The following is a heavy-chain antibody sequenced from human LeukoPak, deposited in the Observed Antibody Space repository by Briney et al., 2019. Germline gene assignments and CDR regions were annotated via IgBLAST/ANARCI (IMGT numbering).Heavy chain of an antibody. D-gene: IGHD6-19*01. CDR3: TRHPLAGNLVDFFDY. Sequence: PGGSLRLSCAASGFTFSGSAMHWFRQASGKGLEWVGRIRSKANSYATAYAASVKGRFTISRDDSKNTAYLQMNSLKTEDTAVYYCTRHPLAGNLVDFFDYWGQGTLVTVSS. J-gene: IGHJ4*02. CDR2: IRSKANSYAT. V-gene: IGHV3-73*01. CDR1: GFTFSGSA.